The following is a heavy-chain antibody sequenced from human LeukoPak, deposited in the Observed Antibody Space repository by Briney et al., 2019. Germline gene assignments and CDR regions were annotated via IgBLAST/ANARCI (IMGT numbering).Heavy chain of an antibody. CDR1: GGSISSISYY. V-gene: IGHV4-39*07. Sequence: PSETLSLTCTVSGGSISSISYYWGWIRQPPGRGLEWIGNIYYSGSTYYNPSLKSRVTISVDTSKNQFSLKLSSVTAADTAVYYCAKTSGTYPNYAFGIWGQGTLVTVSS. CDR2: IYYSGST. J-gene: IGHJ3*02. D-gene: IGHD1-26*01. CDR3: AKTSGTYPNYAFGI.